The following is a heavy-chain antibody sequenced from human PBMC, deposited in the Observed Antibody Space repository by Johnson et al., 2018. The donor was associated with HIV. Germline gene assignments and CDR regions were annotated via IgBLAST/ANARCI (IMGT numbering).Heavy chain of an antibody. J-gene: IGHJ3*02. CDR3: QGGYCSSTSCRGDAFDI. Sequence: VQLVESGGGVVQPGGSLRLSCAASGFTFSTYGMHWVRQAPGKGLEWVAVMWYDGSNKYYADSVKGRFTISRDNSKNTLYLQMNSLRAEDTAVYYCQGGYCSSTSCRGDAFDIWGQGTMVTVSS. D-gene: IGHD2-2*01. CDR2: MWYDGSNK. CDR1: GFTFSTYG. V-gene: IGHV3-30*02.